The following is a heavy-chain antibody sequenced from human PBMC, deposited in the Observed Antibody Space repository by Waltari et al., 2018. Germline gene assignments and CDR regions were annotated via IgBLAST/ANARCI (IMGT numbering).Heavy chain of an antibody. CDR2: IYTSGST. D-gene: IGHD3-3*01. V-gene: IGHV4-4*07. Sequence: QVQLQESGPGLVKPSETLSLTCTVSGGSISSYYWSWIRQPAGKGLEWIGRIYTSGSTNYHPSLKSRVTRSVDTAKNQFSLKLSSVTAADTAVYYCAREHYDFWSGYYRRLNWFDPWGQGTLVTVSS. J-gene: IGHJ5*02. CDR1: GGSISSYY. CDR3: AREHYDFWSGYYRRLNWFDP.